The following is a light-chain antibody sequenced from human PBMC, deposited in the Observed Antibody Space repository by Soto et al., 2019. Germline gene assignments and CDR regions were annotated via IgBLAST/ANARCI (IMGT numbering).Light chain of an antibody. V-gene: IGKV3-20*01. CDR2: YAS. CDR3: LQYGRLPNT. CDR1: QSVTSSF. J-gene: IGKJ2*01. Sequence: IVLTQSPGTLSLSPGERATLSCRASQSVTSSFLAGYQQKPCQTPRLLIHYASSRATGIPDRFSGSGSGTDFTLTISSLEPEDFAVYYCLQYGRLPNTFGQGTNLEIE.